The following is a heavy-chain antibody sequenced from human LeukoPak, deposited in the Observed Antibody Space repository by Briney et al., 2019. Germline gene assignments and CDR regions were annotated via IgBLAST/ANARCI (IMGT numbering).Heavy chain of an antibody. D-gene: IGHD5-18*01. CDR1: GGSIGSYY. CDR2: IYYSGST. Sequence: SETLSLTCTVSGGSIGSYYWSWIRQPPGKGLEWIGYIYYSGSTNYNPSLKSRVTISVDTSKNQFSLKLSSVTAADTAVYYCARHGGDTAMVPGGFDYWGQGTLVTVSS. CDR3: ARHGGDTAMVPGGFDY. V-gene: IGHV4-59*08. J-gene: IGHJ4*02.